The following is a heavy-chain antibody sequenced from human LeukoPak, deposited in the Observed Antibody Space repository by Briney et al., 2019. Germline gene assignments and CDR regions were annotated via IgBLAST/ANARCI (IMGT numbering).Heavy chain of an antibody. CDR3: ARDLGDDISGVGYFDY. J-gene: IGHJ4*01. CDR1: GYTLSTYA. CDR2: ISAYTGNT. Sequence: GASVKVSCKASGYTLSTYAFSWVRQAPGQGLEWMGWISAYTGNTRYTQNLQGRVIMTTDTSANTAYMEVRSLRSDDTAMYYCARDLGDDISGVGYFDYWGHGTLVTVSS. D-gene: IGHD3-22*01. V-gene: IGHV1-18*01.